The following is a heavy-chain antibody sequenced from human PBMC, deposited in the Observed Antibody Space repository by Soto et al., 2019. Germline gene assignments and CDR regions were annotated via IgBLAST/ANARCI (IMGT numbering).Heavy chain of an antibody. V-gene: IGHV3-33*01. J-gene: IGHJ4*02. CDR3: AREWGGPTRTRTVGPDY. D-gene: IGHD1-26*01. Sequence: QEQLVESGGGVVQPGRSLRLSCAASGFTFSNDGMRWVRQAPGKGLEWASVIWYEGSNKYYADSVKGRFTISRDNSKNTVYLEVNSLRAEDTAVYYCAREWGGPTRTRTVGPDYWGQGTLVTVSS. CDR2: IWYEGSNK. CDR1: GFTFSNDG.